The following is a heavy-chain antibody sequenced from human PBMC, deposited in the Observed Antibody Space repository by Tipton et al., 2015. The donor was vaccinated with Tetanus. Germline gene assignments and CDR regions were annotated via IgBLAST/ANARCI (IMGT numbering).Heavy chain of an antibody. V-gene: IGHV4-34*01. D-gene: IGHD2-2*01. Sequence: GLVKPSETLSLTCAVYGGAFSGHYWTWIRQAPGKGLEWIGEIHPSGSTNYSPSLKSRVAISMDTSKNQISLKLSSVTAADTAVYYCARRSYCSSSRCFDAFDLWGQGTMVTVSS. J-gene: IGHJ3*01. CDR3: ARRSYCSSSRCFDAFDL. CDR1: GGAFSGHY. CDR2: IHPSGST.